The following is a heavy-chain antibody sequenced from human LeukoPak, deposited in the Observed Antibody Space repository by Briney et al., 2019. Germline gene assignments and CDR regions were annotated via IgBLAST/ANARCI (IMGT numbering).Heavy chain of an antibody. CDR1: GGSISSYY. V-gene: IGHV4-59*01. CDR3: ARADYDFWSGGTNAFDI. D-gene: IGHD3-3*01. J-gene: IGHJ3*02. CDR2: IYYSGST. Sequence: SETLSLICTVSGGSISSYYWSWIRQPPGKGLEWIGYIYYSGSTNYNPSLKSRVTISVDTSKNQFSLKLSSVTAADTAVYYCARADYDFWSGGTNAFDIWGQGTMVTVSS.